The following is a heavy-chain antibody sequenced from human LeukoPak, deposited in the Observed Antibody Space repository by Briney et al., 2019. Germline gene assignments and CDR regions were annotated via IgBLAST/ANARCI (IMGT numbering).Heavy chain of an antibody. CDR3: ARVPIIRGVIED. Sequence: SETMSLTCSVSGDSISRGGDYWTWIRQHPEKGLEWIGYISGSGSTYYSPSLRSRVTVSADTSKNQFSLKLTSVTAADTAVFYCARVPIIRGVIEDWGQGTLVSVSS. J-gene: IGHJ4*02. CDR1: GDSISRGGDY. D-gene: IGHD3-10*01. CDR2: ISGSGST. V-gene: IGHV4-31*03.